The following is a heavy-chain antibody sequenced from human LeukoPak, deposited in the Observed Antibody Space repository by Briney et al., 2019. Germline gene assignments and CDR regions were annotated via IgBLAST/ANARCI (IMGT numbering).Heavy chain of an antibody. Sequence: PGGSLRLSCAASRFTFSNAWMSWVRQAPGKGLEWVSSISSSSSYIYYADSVKGRFTISRDNAKNSLYLQMNSLRAEDTAVYYCAREMATSDYWGQGTLVTVSS. CDR3: AREMATSDY. CDR1: RFTFSNAW. J-gene: IGHJ4*02. V-gene: IGHV3-21*01. CDR2: ISSSSSYI. D-gene: IGHD5-24*01.